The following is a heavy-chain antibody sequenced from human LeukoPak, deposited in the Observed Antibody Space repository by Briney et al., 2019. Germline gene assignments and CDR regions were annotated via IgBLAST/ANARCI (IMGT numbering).Heavy chain of an antibody. D-gene: IGHD5-18*01. CDR3: AREAQSYSFDY. CDR2: IYSGGST. V-gene: IGHV3-53*01. Sequence: PGGSLRLSCAASGFTVSSNYMSWVRQAPGKGLEWVSVIYSGGSTYYADSVKGRFTISRDNSKNTLYLQMNSLRAEDTAVYYCAREAQSYSFDYWGQGTLVTVSS. J-gene: IGHJ4*02. CDR1: GFTVSSNY.